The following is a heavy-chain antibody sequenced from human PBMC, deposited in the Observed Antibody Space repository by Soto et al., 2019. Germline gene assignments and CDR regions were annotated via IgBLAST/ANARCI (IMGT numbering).Heavy chain of an antibody. Sequence: SETLSLTCSVSGGSIISSSYYWVWIRQPPGKGLEWIGSIYYSGSTYYNPSLKSRVTISVDTSKNQFSLKLSSVTAADTAVYYCARQFKADSSGYYYESSYRIQVDYWGQGTLVTVSS. V-gene: IGHV4-39*01. J-gene: IGHJ4*02. CDR1: GGSIISSSYY. CDR3: ARQFKADSSGYYYESSYRIQVDY. D-gene: IGHD3-22*01. CDR2: IYYSGST.